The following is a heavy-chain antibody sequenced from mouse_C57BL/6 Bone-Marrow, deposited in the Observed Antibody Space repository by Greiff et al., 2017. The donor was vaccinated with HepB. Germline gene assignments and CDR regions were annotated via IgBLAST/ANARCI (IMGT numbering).Heavy chain of an antibody. CDR2: INYDGSST. CDR1: GFTFSDYY. D-gene: IGHD4-1*01. Sequence: EVHLVESEGGLVQPGSSMKLSCTASGFTFSDYYMAWVRQVPEKGLEWVANINYDGSSTYYLDSLKSRFIISRDNAKNILYLQMSSLKSEDTATYYCARAWGGYAIDYWGQGTSVTVSS. V-gene: IGHV5-16*01. CDR3: ARAWGGYAIDY. J-gene: IGHJ4*01.